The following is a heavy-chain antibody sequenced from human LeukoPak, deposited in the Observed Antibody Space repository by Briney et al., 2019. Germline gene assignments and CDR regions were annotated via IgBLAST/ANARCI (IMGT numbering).Heavy chain of an antibody. CDR3: AKPPRDYGESRWFDP. Sequence: GGSLRLSCAASGFTFSSYAMSWVRQAPGKGLEWVSAISGSGGSTYYADSVKGRFTISRDNSKNTLYLQMNSLRAEDTAVYYCAKPPRDYGESRWFDPWGQGTLVTVSS. CDR1: GFTFSSYA. J-gene: IGHJ5*02. D-gene: IGHD4-17*01. CDR2: ISGSGGST. V-gene: IGHV3-23*01.